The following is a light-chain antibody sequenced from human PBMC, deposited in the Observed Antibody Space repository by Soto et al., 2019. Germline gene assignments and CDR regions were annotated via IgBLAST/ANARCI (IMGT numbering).Light chain of an antibody. J-gene: IGLJ2*01. CDR3: NSYTSTFTWV. Sequence: QSVLTQPASVSRSPGQSITISCTGTSSDVGGHNFVSWYQHHPGKAPKLMIYEVTNRPSGVSDRFSGSKSGNTASLTISGLQAEDEADYYCNSYTSTFTWVFGGGTKLTVL. CDR2: EVT. V-gene: IGLV2-14*01. CDR1: SSDVGGHNF.